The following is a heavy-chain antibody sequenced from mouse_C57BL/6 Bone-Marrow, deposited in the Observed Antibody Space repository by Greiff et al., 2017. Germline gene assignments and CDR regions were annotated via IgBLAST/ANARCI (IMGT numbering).Heavy chain of an antibody. CDR2: ISSSGST. CDR1: GYSITSDY. J-gene: IGHJ2*01. Sequence: EVQLVESGPGLAKPSQSLSLTCSVSGYSITSDYWNWFRQFPGNKLEYMGYISSSGSTYYNPSLKSRISIPRDTSKNQYYLQLNSVTTEDTATYYCARGRPYYFDYWGQGTTLTVSS. CDR3: ARGRPYYFDY. V-gene: IGHV3-8*01.